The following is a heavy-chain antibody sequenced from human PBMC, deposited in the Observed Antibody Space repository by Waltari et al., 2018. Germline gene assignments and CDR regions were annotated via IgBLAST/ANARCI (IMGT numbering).Heavy chain of an antibody. CDR1: GFTFSSYW. V-gene: IGHV3-74*01. D-gene: IGHD6-6*01. Sequence: EVQLVESGGGLVQPGGSLRLSCAASGFTFSSYWMHWVRQAPGKGLVWVSCINSDGSSTSYADSVKGRFTISRDNAKNTLYLQMNSLRAEDTAVYYCARYGSIAGLRAFDIWGQGTMVTVSS. CDR2: INSDGSST. J-gene: IGHJ3*02. CDR3: ARYGSIAGLRAFDI.